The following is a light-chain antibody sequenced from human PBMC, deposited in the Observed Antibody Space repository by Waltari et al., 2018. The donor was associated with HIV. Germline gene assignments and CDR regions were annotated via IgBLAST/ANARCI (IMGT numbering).Light chain of an antibody. CDR2: KAS. V-gene: IGKV1-5*03. CDR1: QSISSW. J-gene: IGKJ2*01. Sequence: DIQMTQSPSTLSASVGDRVTITCRTSQSISSWLAWYQQKPGKAPKLLIYKASSVESGVPSRFSGSGSVTEFTLTISSLQPDDFATYYCQQYDNYSYTFGQGTKLEIK. CDR3: QQYDNYSYT.